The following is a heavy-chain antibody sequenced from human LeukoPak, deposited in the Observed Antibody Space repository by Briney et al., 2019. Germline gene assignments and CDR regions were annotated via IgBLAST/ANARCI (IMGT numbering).Heavy chain of an antibody. CDR1: GFTFTTYW. J-gene: IGHJ4*02. Sequence: GGSLRLSCAASGFTFTTYWMSWVRQAPGKGLEWVANIKQDGTERYYVDSVKGRFTISRDNAKKSLYLQMNSLRAEDTAVYYCARGRYDSRIFDYWGQGTLVTVSS. D-gene: IGHD3-22*01. CDR3: ARGRYDSRIFDY. CDR2: IKQDGTER. V-gene: IGHV3-7*01.